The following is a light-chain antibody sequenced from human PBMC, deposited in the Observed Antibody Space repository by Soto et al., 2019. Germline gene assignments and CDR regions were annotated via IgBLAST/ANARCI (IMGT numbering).Light chain of an antibody. Sequence: EIVLTQSPGTLSLSPGERATLSCRASQSVTSSYLAWYQQKPGQAPRLLIYAASSRASAIPDRFSGSGSGTDFTLTITRLETEDSAAYYCHQYGTSPQTFGQGTKVDIQ. J-gene: IGKJ1*01. V-gene: IGKV3-20*01. CDR1: QSVTSSY. CDR2: AAS. CDR3: HQYGTSPQT.